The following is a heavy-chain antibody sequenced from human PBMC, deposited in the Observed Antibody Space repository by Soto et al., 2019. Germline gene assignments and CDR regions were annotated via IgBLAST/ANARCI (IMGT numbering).Heavy chain of an antibody. CDR3: AKWTPTGPQPGEYLED. D-gene: IGHD1-1*01. CDR1: GFTFSSYA. CDR2: ISGSGRNT. Sequence: GGSLRLSCAASGFTFSSYAMSWVRQGPGKGLEWVSAISGSGRNTYYADSVKGRFTISRDNSKNTLYLQMNSLRAEDTAVYYWAKWTPTGPQPGEYLEDWGQGTLVTVSS. V-gene: IGHV3-23*01. J-gene: IGHJ1*01.